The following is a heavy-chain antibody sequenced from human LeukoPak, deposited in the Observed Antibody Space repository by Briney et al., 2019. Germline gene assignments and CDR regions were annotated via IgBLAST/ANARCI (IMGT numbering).Heavy chain of an antibody. Sequence: GGSLRLSCAASGFTFSDYTMNWVRQAPGKGLEYVSSISGSSRHIYYADSVKGRFTISRDNSKNTLYLQMNSLRAEDTAVYYCAKEGGSGSYYMDFDYWGQGTLVTVSS. V-gene: IGHV3-21*04. CDR3: AKEGGSGSYYMDFDY. D-gene: IGHD3-10*01. CDR2: ISGSSRHI. J-gene: IGHJ4*02. CDR1: GFTFSDYT.